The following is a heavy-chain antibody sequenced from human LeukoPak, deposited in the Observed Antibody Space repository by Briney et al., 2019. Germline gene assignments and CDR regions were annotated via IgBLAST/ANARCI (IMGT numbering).Heavy chain of an antibody. CDR1: GYSFSDSG. CDR3: ARGENPLDAFDI. J-gene: IGHJ3*02. Sequence: ASVKVSCKASGYSFSDSGINWVRQAPGHGLEWMGWISAYSGNTYFAQKFQGRVTLTTDTSTSTGYMELRTLRSDDTAVYYCARGENPLDAFDIWGQGTMVTVSS. V-gene: IGHV1-18*01. CDR2: ISAYSGNT.